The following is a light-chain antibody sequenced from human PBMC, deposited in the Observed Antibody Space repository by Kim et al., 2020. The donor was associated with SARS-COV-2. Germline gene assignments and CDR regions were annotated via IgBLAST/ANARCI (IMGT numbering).Light chain of an antibody. Sequence: QSALTQPASVSGSPGQSITISCTGTSSDVGGYNHVSWYQQHPGKAPKLMIYDVSNRPSGVSNRFSGSKSGNTASLTISGLQAEDEADYYCSSYTSSSTLGVFGGGTQLTVL. CDR2: DVS. V-gene: IGLV2-14*03. CDR1: SSDVGGYNH. J-gene: IGLJ3*02. CDR3: SSYTSSSTLGV.